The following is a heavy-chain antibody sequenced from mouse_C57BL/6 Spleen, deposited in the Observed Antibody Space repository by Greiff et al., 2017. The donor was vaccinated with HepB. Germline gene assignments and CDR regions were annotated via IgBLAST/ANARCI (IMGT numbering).Heavy chain of an antibody. CDR2: ISSGGSYT. CDR3: ARQVELRFAY. CDR1: GFTFSSYG. V-gene: IGHV5-6*01. Sequence: EVQLVESGGDLVKPGGSLKLSCAASGFTFSSYGMSWVRQTPDKRLEWVATISSGGSYTYYPDSVKGRFTISRDNAKNTLYLQRSSLKSEDTAMYYCARQVELRFAYWGQGTLVTVSA. D-gene: IGHD2-12*01. J-gene: IGHJ3*01.